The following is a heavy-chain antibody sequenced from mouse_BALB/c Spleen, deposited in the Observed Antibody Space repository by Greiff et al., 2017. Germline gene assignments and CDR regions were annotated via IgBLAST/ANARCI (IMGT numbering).Heavy chain of an antibody. CDR3: ARDYGYHWYFDV. CDR2: ISSGSSTI. V-gene: IGHV5-17*02. CDR1: GFTFSSFG. Sequence: EVMLVESGGGLVQPGGSRKLSCAASGFTFSSFGMHWVRQAPEKGLEWVAYISSGSSTIYYADTVKGRFTISRDNPKNTLFLQMTSLRSEDTAMYYCARDYGYHWYFDVWGAGTTVTVSS. J-gene: IGHJ1*01. D-gene: IGHD1-2*01.